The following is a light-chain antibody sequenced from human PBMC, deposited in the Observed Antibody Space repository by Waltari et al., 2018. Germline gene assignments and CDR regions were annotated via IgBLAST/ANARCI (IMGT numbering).Light chain of an antibody. CDR1: ALPRQY. J-gene: IGLJ2*01. Sequence: SYELTQPPSVSVSPGQTARITCSGDALPRQYSCWYQQRTGKAPVLGIYKDTERPSGIPERFSGSSSGTRVTLTISGVQAQDEADYYCQSTDNSGTYVVFGGGTKLTVL. V-gene: IGLV3-25*03. CDR3: QSTDNSGTYVV. CDR2: KDT.